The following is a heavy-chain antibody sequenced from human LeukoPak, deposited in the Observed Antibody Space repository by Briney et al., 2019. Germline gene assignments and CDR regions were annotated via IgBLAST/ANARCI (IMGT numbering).Heavy chain of an antibody. CDR1: GYTFINYN. J-gene: IGHJ4*02. V-gene: IGHV1-8*03. CDR3: ARGLPLGYCTYGVCYPPYYFDY. Sequence: GASVKVSCKASGYTFINYNINWVRQATGQGLEWMGWVNPRSGNAGYLQKFQGRLTITRDTSIDTAYMDLSSLSSEDTAVYYCARGLPLGYCTYGVCYPPYYFDYWGQGTLVTASS. D-gene: IGHD2-8*01. CDR2: VNPRSGNA.